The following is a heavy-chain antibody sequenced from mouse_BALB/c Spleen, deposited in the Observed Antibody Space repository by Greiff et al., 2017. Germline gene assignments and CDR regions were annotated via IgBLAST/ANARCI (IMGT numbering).Heavy chain of an antibody. CDR3: ARKNYYGSSYEGFAY. D-gene: IGHD1-1*01. J-gene: IGHJ3*01. CDR1: GFSLTSYG. V-gene: IGHV2-9*02. Sequence: QVQLKESGPGLVAPSQSLSITCTVSGFSLTSYGVHWVRQPPGKGLEWLGVIWAGGSTNYNSALMSRLSISKDNSKSQVFLKMNSLQTDDTAMYYCARKNYYGSSYEGFAYWGQGTLVTVSA. CDR2: IWAGGST.